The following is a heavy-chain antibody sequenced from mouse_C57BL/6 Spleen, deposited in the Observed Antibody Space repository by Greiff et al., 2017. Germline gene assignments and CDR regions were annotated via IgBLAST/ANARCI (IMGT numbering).Heavy chain of an antibody. CDR2: ISYSGST. D-gene: IGHD1-1*01. CDR3: ARGLFHFDD. CDR1: GYSITSGYD. V-gene: IGHV3-1*01. Sequence: EVQVVESGPGMVKPSQSLSLTCTVTGYSITSGYDWHWIRHFPGNKLEWMGYISYSGSTNYNPSLKSRISITHDTSKNHFFLKLNSVTTEDTATYYCARGLFHFDDWGQGTTLTVSS. J-gene: IGHJ2*01.